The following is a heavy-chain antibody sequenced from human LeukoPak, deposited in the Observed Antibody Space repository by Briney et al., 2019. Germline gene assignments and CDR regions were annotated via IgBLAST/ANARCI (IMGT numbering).Heavy chain of an antibody. D-gene: IGHD5-24*01. CDR3: ASSGFGDGYNFDY. CDR1: GHTFTGYY. Sequence: ASVKVSCKASGHTFTGYYMHWVRQAPGQGLEWMGWINPNSGGTNYAQKFQGRVTMTRDTSISTAYMELSRLRSDDTAVYYCASSGFGDGYNFDYWGQGTLVTVSS. CDR2: INPNSGGT. J-gene: IGHJ4*02. V-gene: IGHV1-2*02.